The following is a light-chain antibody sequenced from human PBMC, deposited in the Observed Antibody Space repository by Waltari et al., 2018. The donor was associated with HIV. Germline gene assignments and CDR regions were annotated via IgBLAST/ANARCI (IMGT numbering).Light chain of an antibody. V-gene: IGLV1-47*01. CDR2: RNN. CDR3: AAWDDSRRGV. J-gene: IGLJ2*01. Sequence: QSVLTQPPSASGTPGQRVTISCSGSGSNIGSNYVYWYQHLPGTAPKLLIYRNNQRPSGVPDRFSVSKSGTSSSVAISGLRSEDEADYYCAAWDDSRRGVFGGGTKLTVL. CDR1: GSNIGSNY.